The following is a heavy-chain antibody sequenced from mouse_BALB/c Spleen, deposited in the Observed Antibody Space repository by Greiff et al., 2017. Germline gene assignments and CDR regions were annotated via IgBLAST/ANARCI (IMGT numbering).Heavy chain of an antibody. CDR1: GFTFNTYA. V-gene: IGHV10-1*02. Sequence: EVQLVESGGGLVQPKGSLKLSCAASGFTFNTYAMNWVRQAPGKGLEWVARIRSKSNNYATYYADSVKDRFTISRDDSQSMLYLQMNNLKTEDTAMYYCVVGDGYYVFAYWGQGTLVTVSA. J-gene: IGHJ3*01. D-gene: IGHD2-3*01. CDR3: VVGDGYYVFAY. CDR2: IRSKSNNYAT.